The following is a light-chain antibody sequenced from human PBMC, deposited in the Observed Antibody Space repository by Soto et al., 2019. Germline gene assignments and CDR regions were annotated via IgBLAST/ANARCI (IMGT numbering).Light chain of an antibody. Sequence: IHMTQSPSSLFAYVGDRVTIACQATQDINIYLNWYQQKKGKAPKIMIYDASNLEIGVPSRFSGSGYGTHFKFTISSLQTEDIGTYYCQQYDILPITFGRGTRLEIK. CDR3: QQYDILPIT. V-gene: IGKV1-33*01. CDR1: QDINIY. J-gene: IGKJ5*01. CDR2: DAS.